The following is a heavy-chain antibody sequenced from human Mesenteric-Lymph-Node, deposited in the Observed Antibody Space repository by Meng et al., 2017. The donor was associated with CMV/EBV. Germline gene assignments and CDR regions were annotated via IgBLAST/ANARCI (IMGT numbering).Heavy chain of an antibody. D-gene: IGHD2-21*01. Sequence: GESLKISCAASGFTFSSHEMNWVRQAPGKGLEWVAYISNSGHNIYYADSVKGRFTISRDNLKNSLYLQMNSLRAEDTAVYFCARDLILRGIVIGLDSWGQGTLVTVSS. J-gene: IGHJ4*02. V-gene: IGHV3-48*03. CDR1: GFTFSSHE. CDR3: ARDLILRGIVIGLDS. CDR2: ISNSGHNI.